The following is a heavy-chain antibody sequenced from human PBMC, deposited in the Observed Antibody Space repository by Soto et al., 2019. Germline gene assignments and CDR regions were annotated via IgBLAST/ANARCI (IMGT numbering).Heavy chain of an antibody. V-gene: IGHV1-69*12. Sequence: QVQLVQSGAEVKKPGSSVKVSCKASGGTFSSYAISWVRQAPGQGLEWMGGIIPIFGTANYAQKFQGRVTITADDSTSTAYMDLSSLRSEDTAVYYCASPPTTGNSYYYGMDVWGQGTTVTVSS. D-gene: IGHD4-17*01. CDR2: IIPIFGTA. J-gene: IGHJ6*02. CDR3: ASPPTTGNSYYYGMDV. CDR1: GGTFSSYA.